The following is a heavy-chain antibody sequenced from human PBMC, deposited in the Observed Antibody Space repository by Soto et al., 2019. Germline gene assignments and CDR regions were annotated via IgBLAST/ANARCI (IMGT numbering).Heavy chain of an antibody. Sequence: GESLQISCKGSGYSFTSYWIGWVRQMPGKGLEWMGIIYPGDSDTRYSPSFQGQVTISADKSISTAYLQWSSLKASDTAMYYCARHRYCSSTSCYGWDYYYYHMDVWGKGTTVTVSS. D-gene: IGHD2-2*01. CDR2: IYPGDSDT. J-gene: IGHJ6*03. V-gene: IGHV5-51*01. CDR3: ARHRYCSSTSCYGWDYYYYHMDV. CDR1: GYSFTSYW.